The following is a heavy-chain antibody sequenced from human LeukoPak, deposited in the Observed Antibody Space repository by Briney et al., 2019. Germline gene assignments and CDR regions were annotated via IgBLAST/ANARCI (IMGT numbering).Heavy chain of an antibody. D-gene: IGHD3-22*01. J-gene: IGHJ5*02. CDR3: ARVLMSYDSSGYYPRAGWFDP. CDR2: IYYSGST. V-gene: IGHV4-59*01. CDR1: GGSISSYY. Sequence: SETLSLTCTVSGGSISSYYWSWIRQPPGKGLEWIGYIYYSGSTNYNPSLKSRVTISVDTSKNQFSLKLSSVTAADTAVYYCARVLMSYDSSGYYPRAGWFDPWGQGTLVTVSS.